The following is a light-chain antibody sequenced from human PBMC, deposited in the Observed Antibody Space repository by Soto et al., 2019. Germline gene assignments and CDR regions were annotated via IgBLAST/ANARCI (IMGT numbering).Light chain of an antibody. CDR1: SSNIGSNY. Sequence: QSVLTQPPSASGTPGQRVTISCSGSSSNIGSNYVYWYQQLPGTVPQLLIYRNNERPSGVPDRFSGSKSGTSASLAISGLGSEDEADYYCAAWDDSLSSVVFGGGTKVTVL. CDR3: AAWDDSLSSVV. J-gene: IGLJ2*01. CDR2: RNN. V-gene: IGLV1-47*01.